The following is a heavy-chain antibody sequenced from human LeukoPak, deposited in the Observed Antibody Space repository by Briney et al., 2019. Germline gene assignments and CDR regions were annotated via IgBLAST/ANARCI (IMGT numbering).Heavy chain of an antibody. CDR1: GFTFNNYE. D-gene: IGHD6-19*01. J-gene: IGHJ6*02. Sequence: PAETLRLSCAASGFTFNNYEMNWVRQPPGKGLEWVSYISSSGTTIYYPYSMKGRFTISRDNATNSLYLQLNSLRAEDTAVYYCARDSPYSSDSPHNYYYGMDVWGQGTTVTVSS. CDR2: ISSSGTTI. CDR3: ARDSPYSSDSPHNYYYGMDV. V-gene: IGHV3-48*03.